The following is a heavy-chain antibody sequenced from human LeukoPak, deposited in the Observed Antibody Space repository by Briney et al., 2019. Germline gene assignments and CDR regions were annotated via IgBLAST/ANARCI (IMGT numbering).Heavy chain of an antibody. CDR3: GRDRGRDQKSNLDC. Sequence: ASVKVSCKAAGYTFTTYAMHWLRQAPAQRLEWMGWINAGNGNTNYSQKFQGRVTITRDTSASTAYMELSSLGSEGTAVCYCGRDRGRDQKSNLDCWGQGGLVTVSS. J-gene: IGHJ4*02. CDR2: INAGNGNT. CDR1: GYTFTTYA. D-gene: IGHD5-24*01. V-gene: IGHV1-3*01.